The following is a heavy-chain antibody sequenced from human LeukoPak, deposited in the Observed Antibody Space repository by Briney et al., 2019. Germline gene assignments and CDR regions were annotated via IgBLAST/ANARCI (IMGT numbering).Heavy chain of an antibody. Sequence: PGGSLRLSCAASGFTFSSYAMSWVRQAPGKGLEWVSGISGSGGSTYYADPVKGRLTISRDSSNQTLHLQMNSLRAEDTAVYFCAKDRGGAVAGNKVGFDYWGQGTLVTVSS. J-gene: IGHJ4*02. CDR1: GFTFSSYA. CDR2: ISGSGGST. CDR3: AKDRGGAVAGNKVGFDY. V-gene: IGHV3-23*01. D-gene: IGHD6-19*01.